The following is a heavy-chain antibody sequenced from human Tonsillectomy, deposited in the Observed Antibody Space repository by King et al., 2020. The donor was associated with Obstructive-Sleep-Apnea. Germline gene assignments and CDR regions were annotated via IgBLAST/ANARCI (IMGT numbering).Heavy chain of an antibody. D-gene: IGHD1-26*01. J-gene: IGHJ6*02. CDR3: ARADWEPTYYYYGLDV. CDR2: VYHSGST. CDR1: GYSISSGYY. V-gene: IGHV4-38-2*02. Sequence: VQLQESGPGLVKPSETLSLTCTVSGYSISSGYYWGWIRLPPGKRLEWIGNVYHSGSTYYNPSLRSRVTISVDTSENQFSLKLNSVTAADTAVYHCARADWEPTYYYYGLDVWGQGTTVTVSS.